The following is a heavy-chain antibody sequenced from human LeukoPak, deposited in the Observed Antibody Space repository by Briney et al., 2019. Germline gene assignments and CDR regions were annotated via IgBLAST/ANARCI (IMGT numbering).Heavy chain of an antibody. CDR1: GFTFSSYA. Sequence: GGSLRLSCAASGFTFSSYAMTWVRQAPGKGLEWVSDISGSGGSTYYADSVKGRFTISRDNSKNTLYLQTNSLRAEDTAVYYCAKERRYGGGNSGQFDYWGQGTLVTVSS. J-gene: IGHJ4*02. CDR2: ISGSGGST. V-gene: IGHV3-23*01. CDR3: AKERRYGGGNSGQFDY. D-gene: IGHD4-23*01.